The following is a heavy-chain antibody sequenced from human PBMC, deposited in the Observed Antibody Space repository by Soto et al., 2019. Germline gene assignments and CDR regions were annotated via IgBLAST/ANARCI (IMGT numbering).Heavy chain of an antibody. Sequence: QVQLQESGPGLVHPSGTLSLTCGVSGGSISTTSWWSWVRQPPGKGLEWIGEIYHGGSTNYNPSFRSRATMSVDKSKNQFSLAVTTVTVAHTDVYYCARTGRGVSGIGVVAYLDHWGPGTLVTVSS. V-gene: IGHV4-4*02. J-gene: IGHJ4*02. CDR3: ARTGRGVSGIGVVAYLDH. D-gene: IGHD3-10*01. CDR1: GGSISTTSW. CDR2: IYHGGST.